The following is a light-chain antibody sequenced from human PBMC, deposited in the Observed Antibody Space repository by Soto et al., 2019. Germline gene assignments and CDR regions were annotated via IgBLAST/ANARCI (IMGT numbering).Light chain of an antibody. CDR1: SSDVGGYNY. CDR2: EVS. J-gene: IGLJ1*01. CDR3: SSYTSSSTYV. V-gene: IGLV2-14*01. Sequence: QSVLTQPASVSGSPGQSITISCTGTSSDVGGYNYVSWYQQHPGKAPKLMIYEVSNRPSGLSNRLSGSKSGNTASLTISGLQAEDEADYYCSSYTSSSTYVFGTGTKLTVL.